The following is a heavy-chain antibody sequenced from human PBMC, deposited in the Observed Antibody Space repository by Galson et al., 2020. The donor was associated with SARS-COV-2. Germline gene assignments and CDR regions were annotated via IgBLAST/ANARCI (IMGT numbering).Heavy chain of an antibody. CDR3: ARDRDGGEHDY. CDR1: GGSISSYY. D-gene: IGHD2-21*01. V-gene: IGHV4-59*01. J-gene: IGHJ4*02. Sequence: SETLSLTCTVSGGSISSYYWSWIRQPPGKGLEWIGYIYYSGSTNYNPSLKSRVTISVDTSKNQFSLKLSSVTAADTAVYYCARDRDGGEHDYWGQGTLVTVSS. CDR2: IYYSGST.